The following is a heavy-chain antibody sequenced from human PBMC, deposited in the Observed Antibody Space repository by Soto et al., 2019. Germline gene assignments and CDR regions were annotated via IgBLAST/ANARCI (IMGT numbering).Heavy chain of an antibody. V-gene: IGHV4-34*01. CDR2: INHSGST. Sequence: SETLSLTCAVYGGSFSGYYWSWIRQPPGKGLEWIGEINHSGSTNYNPSLKSRVTISVDTSASTAYMELSSLRSEDTAVYYCASLTYYYGSRYYYGMDVWGQGTTVTVSS. J-gene: IGHJ6*02. D-gene: IGHD3-10*01. CDR3: ASLTYYYGSRYYYGMDV. CDR1: GGSFSGYY.